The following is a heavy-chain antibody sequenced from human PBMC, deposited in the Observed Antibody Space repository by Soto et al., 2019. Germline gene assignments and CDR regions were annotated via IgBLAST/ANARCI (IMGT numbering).Heavy chain of an antibody. CDR1: GGTFSSYA. CDR2: IIPIFGTA. Sequence: QVQLVQSGAEVKKPGSSVKVSCKASGGTFSSYAISWVRQAPGQGLEWMGGIIPIFGTANYAQKFQGRVTITADESKSTAYMELSSLRSEDTAVYYCAMRITGTLDPDYYGMDVWGQGTTVTVSS. J-gene: IGHJ6*02. V-gene: IGHV1-69*01. D-gene: IGHD1-20*01. CDR3: AMRITGTLDPDYYGMDV.